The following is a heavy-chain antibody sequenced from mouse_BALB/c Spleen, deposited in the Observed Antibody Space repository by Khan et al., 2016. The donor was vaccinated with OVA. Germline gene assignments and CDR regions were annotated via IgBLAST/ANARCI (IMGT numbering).Heavy chain of an antibody. CDR2: INPTSGYT. CDR3: ARDRIDY. J-gene: IGHJ2*01. V-gene: IGHV1-7*01. Sequence: QVQLQQSGAELAKPGASVKMSCKASGYTFINYWMHWVKQRPGQGLEWIGYINPTSGYTDYNQKFKDKATLTADKSSSTAYMQLSSLTSDDSAVYYCARDRIDYWGQGTTLTVSS. CDR1: GYTFINYW.